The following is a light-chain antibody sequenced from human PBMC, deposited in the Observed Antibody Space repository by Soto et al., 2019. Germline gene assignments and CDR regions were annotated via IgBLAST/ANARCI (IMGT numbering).Light chain of an antibody. CDR3: HVWDSSSDHVV. Sequence: SYELTQPPSVSVAPGQTARSSCGANHIESEIVHWYRQKPGQAPVLVVYEDTDRPSGIPERVSGSNSGNTATLTISRVAAGDEADYYCHVWDSSSDHVVFGGGTKLTVL. CDR2: EDT. J-gene: IGLJ2*01. V-gene: IGLV3-21*02. CDR1: HIESEI.